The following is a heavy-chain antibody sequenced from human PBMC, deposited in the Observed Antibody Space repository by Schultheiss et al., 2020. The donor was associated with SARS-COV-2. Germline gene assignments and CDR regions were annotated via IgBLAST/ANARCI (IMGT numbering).Heavy chain of an antibody. Sequence: SETLSLTCTVSGGSISSYYWSWIRQPPGKGLEWIGYIYYSGSTNYNPSLKSRLTISGDTSKNQFSLKVNSVTAADTAVYYCARGYRYYYYAMDVWGQGTTVTVSS. CDR3: ARGYRYYYYAMDV. CDR2: IYYSGST. V-gene: IGHV4-59*12. D-gene: IGHD5-18*01. CDR1: GGSISSYY. J-gene: IGHJ6*02.